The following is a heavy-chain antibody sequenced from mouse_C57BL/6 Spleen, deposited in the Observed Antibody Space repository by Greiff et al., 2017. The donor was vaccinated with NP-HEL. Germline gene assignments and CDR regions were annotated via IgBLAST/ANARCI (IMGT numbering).Heavy chain of an antibody. CDR1: GYSITSGYY. CDR3: ARADDYPFYAMDY. J-gene: IGHJ4*01. CDR2: ISYDGSN. V-gene: IGHV3-6*01. D-gene: IGHD2-4*01. Sequence: ESGPGLVKPSQSLSLTCSVTGYSITSGYYWNWIRQFPGNKLEWMGYISYDGSNNYNPSLKNRISITRDTSKNQFFLKLNSVTTEDTATYYCARADDYPFYAMDYWGQGTSVTVSS.